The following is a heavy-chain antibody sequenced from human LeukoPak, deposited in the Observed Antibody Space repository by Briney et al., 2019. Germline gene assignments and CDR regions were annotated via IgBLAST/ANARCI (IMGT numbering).Heavy chain of an antibody. Sequence: GGSLRLSCAASGFTFSSNWIHWVRQAPGKGLVWVSIINSDGSTTNYADSVKGRFTISRDNAKNTLYLQLNSLRPEDTAVYYCARDYSSWFDYWGQGTLVTVSS. CDR3: ARDYSSWFDY. D-gene: IGHD5-12*01. CDR1: GFTFSSNW. V-gene: IGHV3-74*01. J-gene: IGHJ4*02. CDR2: INSDGSTT.